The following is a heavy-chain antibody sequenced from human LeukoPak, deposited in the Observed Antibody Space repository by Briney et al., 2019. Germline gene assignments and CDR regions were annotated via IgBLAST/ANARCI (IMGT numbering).Heavy chain of an antibody. CDR2: IHSSGST. Sequence: SETLCLTCTVSGGSISGYYWSWIRQPPGKGLEWIGYIHSSGSTKFNPSLKSRVIISLDTSKNQFSLNLSSVTAADTAVYYCARHFREGSPNFDYWGQGTLVIVSS. CDR1: GGSISGYY. V-gene: IGHV4-59*08. CDR3: ARHFREGSPNFDY. J-gene: IGHJ4*02.